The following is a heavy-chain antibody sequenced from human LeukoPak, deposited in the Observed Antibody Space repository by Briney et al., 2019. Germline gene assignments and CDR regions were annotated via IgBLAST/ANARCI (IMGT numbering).Heavy chain of an antibody. CDR2: INHSGST. CDR3: ARGRRHYYYYGMDV. Sequence: SETLSLTCAVYGGSFSGYYWSWIRQPPAKGLEWIGEINHSGSTNYNPSLKSRVTISVDTSKNQFSLKLSSVTAADTAVYYCARGRRHYYYYGMDVWGQGTTVTVSS. J-gene: IGHJ6*02. V-gene: IGHV4-34*01. CDR1: GGSFSGYY.